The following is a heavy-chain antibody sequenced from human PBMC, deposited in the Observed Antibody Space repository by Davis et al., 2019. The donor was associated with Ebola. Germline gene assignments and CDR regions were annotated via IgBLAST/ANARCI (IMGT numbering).Heavy chain of an antibody. CDR1: GYTFTSYY. CDR2: INPSGGST. Sequence: ASVKVSCKASGYTFTSYYMHWVRQAPGQGLEWMGIINPSGGSTSYAQKFQGRVTITRDTSATTAYMELSSLRSEDTAVYYCARDRLEISSGLGYWGQGTLVTVSS. CDR3: ARDRLEISSGLGY. V-gene: IGHV1-46*01. D-gene: IGHD3-22*01. J-gene: IGHJ4*02.